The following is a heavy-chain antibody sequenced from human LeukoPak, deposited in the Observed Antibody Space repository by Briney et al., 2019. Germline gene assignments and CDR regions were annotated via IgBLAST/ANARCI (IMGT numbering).Heavy chain of an antibody. V-gene: IGHV3-23*01. CDR2: IGGSGGST. CDR3: AKTLYDSSGYPRRWFDP. D-gene: IGHD3-22*01. Sequence: GGSLRLSCGASGFTFSSHAMTWVRQAPGKGLEWVSVIGGSGGSTYYADSVKGRFTISRDNSKNMLYLQLNSLRAEDTAVYYCAKTLYDSSGYPRRWFDPWGQGTLVTVSS. J-gene: IGHJ5*02. CDR1: GFTFSSHA.